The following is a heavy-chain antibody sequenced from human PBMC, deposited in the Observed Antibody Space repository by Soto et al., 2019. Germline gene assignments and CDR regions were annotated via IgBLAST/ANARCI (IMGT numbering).Heavy chain of an antibody. CDR3: AICYLWGVGLQLWLGCGMDV. Sequence: QVQLVQSGAEVKKPGSSVKVSCKASGGTFSSYAISWVRQAPGQGLEWMGGIIPIFGTANYAQKFQGRVTITADESTSTAYMELSSLRSEDTAVYYCAICYLWGVGLQLWLGCGMDVWGQGTTVTVSS. CDR1: GGTFSSYA. D-gene: IGHD5-18*01. CDR2: IIPIFGTA. J-gene: IGHJ6*02. V-gene: IGHV1-69*01.